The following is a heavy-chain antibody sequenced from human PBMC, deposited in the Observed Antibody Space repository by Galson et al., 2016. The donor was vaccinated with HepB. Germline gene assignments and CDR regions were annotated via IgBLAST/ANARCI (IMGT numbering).Heavy chain of an antibody. V-gene: IGHV3-20*04. CDR1: GFTFDDYG. J-gene: IGHJ6*02. D-gene: IGHD1-26*01. Sequence: SLRLSCAASGFTFDDYGMSWVRQAPGKGLEWVAGINWNGGTTAHIDSVKGRFTIPRDNAKNSLNLQMNSLRAEDTALYYCARDDLGNGWDVWGQGTTVTVSS. CDR3: ARDDLGNGWDV. CDR2: INWNGGTT.